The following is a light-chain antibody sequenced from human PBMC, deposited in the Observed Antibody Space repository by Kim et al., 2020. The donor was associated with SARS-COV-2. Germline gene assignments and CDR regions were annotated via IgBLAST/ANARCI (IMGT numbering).Light chain of an antibody. CDR2: NDQ. CDR3: SSRDTSGDHPVI. Sequence: FGQTARVTCQAERLRAYVGPWNQHRRSQAQILPGCNDQSRPSGIPARFSSFRAGNTTSLTITGAQAKDESDYYCSSRDTSGDHPVIFGGGTQLTVL. V-gene: IGLV3-19*01. CDR1: RLRAYV. J-gene: IGLJ2*01.